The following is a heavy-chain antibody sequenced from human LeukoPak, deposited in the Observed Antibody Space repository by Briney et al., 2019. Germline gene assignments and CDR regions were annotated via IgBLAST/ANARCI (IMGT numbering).Heavy chain of an antibody. V-gene: IGHV1-69*01. CDR2: IIPIFGTA. CDR3: ATQPPTGTTLGGEIDY. D-gene: IGHD1-1*01. J-gene: IGHJ4*02. Sequence: GASVKVSCKASGGTFSSYAISWVRQAPGQRLEWMGGIIPIFGTANYAQKFQGRVTITADESTSTAYMELSSLRSEDTAVYYCATQPPTGTTLGGEIDYWGQGTLVTVSS. CDR1: GGTFSSYA.